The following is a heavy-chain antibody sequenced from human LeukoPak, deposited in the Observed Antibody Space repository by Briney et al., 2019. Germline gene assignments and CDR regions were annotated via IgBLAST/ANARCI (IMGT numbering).Heavy chain of an antibody. J-gene: IGHJ3*02. D-gene: IGHD3-22*01. CDR2: INHSGST. CDR1: GGSFSGYY. CDR3: ARDSSYYYDSSGAFDI. V-gene: IGHV4-34*01. Sequence: SETLSLTCAVYGGSFSGYYWSWIRQPPGKGLEWIGEINHSGSTNYNPSLKSRVTISVDTSKNQFSLKLSSVTAADTAVYYCARDSSYYYDSSGAFDIWGQGTMVTVSS.